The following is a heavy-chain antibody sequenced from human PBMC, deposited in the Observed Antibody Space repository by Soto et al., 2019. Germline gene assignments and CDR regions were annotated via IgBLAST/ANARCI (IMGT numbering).Heavy chain of an antibody. Sequence: QVQLQESGPGLVKPSETLSLTCTVSGGSISSYYWSWIRQPPGKGLEWIGYIYSRGTTNYNPSLKSRVTISVDTSQNQVSLKLSSVTAADTAVYYCATGSGWFYSWGQGTLVTVSS. D-gene: IGHD6-19*01. CDR1: GGSISSYY. J-gene: IGHJ5*01. CDR2: IYSRGTT. V-gene: IGHV4-4*08. CDR3: ATGSGWFYS.